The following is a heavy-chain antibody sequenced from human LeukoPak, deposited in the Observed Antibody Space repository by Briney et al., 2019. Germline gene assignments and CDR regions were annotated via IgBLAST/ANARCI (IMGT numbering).Heavy chain of an antibody. D-gene: IGHD4-23*01. CDR3: AKGLDYGGNAFDY. CDR2: ISYDGSNK. Sequence: PGGSLRLSCAASGFTFSSYGMHWVRQAPGKGLEWVAVISYDGSNKYYADSVKGRFTISRDNSKNTLYLQMNSLRAEDTAVYYCAKGLDYGGNAFDYWGQGTLVTVSS. V-gene: IGHV3-30*18. J-gene: IGHJ4*02. CDR1: GFTFSSYG.